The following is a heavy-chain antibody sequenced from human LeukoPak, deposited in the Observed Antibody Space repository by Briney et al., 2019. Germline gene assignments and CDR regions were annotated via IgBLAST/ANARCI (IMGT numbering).Heavy chain of an antibody. CDR2: IHYSGST. CDR3: ARLPAVGATKGVQFDC. V-gene: IGHV4-59*08. Sequence: PSETLSLTCTVSGGSIRTYYWSWIRQPPGKGLEWIGYIHYSGSTNYNPSLKSRVTISVDTSKNQFSLNLSSVTAADTAVYYCARLPAVGATKGVQFDCWGQGTLVTVSS. D-gene: IGHD1-26*01. CDR1: GGSIRTYY. J-gene: IGHJ4*02.